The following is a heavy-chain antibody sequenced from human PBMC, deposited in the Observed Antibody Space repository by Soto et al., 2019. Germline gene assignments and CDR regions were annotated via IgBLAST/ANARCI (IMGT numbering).Heavy chain of an antibody. D-gene: IGHD6-19*01. J-gene: IGHJ6*02. Sequence: PSQTLSLTCAISGDSVSSNSAAWNWIRQSPSRGLEWLGRTYYRSKWYNDYAVSVKSRITINPDTSKNQFSLQLNSVTPEDTAVYYCARDLWQWLTQIRGMDVWGQGTTVTVSS. CDR3: ARDLWQWLTQIRGMDV. CDR2: TYYRSKWYN. V-gene: IGHV6-1*01. CDR1: GDSVSSNSAA.